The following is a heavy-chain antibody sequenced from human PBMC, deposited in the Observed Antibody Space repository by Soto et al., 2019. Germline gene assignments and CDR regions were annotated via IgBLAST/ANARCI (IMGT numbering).Heavy chain of an antibody. CDR1: GYTFTSYG. V-gene: IGHV1-8*02. CDR2: MNPNSGNT. Sequence: VASVKVSCKASGYTFTSYGISWVRQATGQGLEWMGWMNPNSGNTGYAQKFQGRVTMTRDTSISTAYMELSSLRSEDTAVYYCARGLSQQRAEFYFRAQGTLVTVSS. J-gene: IGHJ4*02. D-gene: IGHD6-13*01. CDR3: ARGLSQQRAEFYF.